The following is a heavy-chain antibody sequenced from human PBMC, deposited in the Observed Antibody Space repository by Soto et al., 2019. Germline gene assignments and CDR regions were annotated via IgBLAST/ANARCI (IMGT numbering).Heavy chain of an antibody. CDR3: AREWDISAHDY. CDR1: GYTFTSYA. D-gene: IGHD2-15*01. J-gene: IGHJ4*02. Sequence: GGPVKVSCKASGYTFTSYAMHWVRQAPGQRLEWMGWINAGNGNTKYSQKFQGRVTITRDTSASTAYMELSSLRSEDTAVYYCAREWDISAHDYWGQGTLVTVSS. V-gene: IGHV1-3*01. CDR2: INAGNGNT.